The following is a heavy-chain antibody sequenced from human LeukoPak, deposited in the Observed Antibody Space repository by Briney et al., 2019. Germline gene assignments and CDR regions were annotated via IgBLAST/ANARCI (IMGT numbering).Heavy chain of an antibody. Sequence: SETLSLTCTVSGGSISTSNSFSAWIRHPPGNGLGWIGPISYSGITHYSPSLKGRVTISVDTSKNQFSLKLSSVTATDTALYYCARRVYVTPQYFGGQGTRLSVST. CDR2: ISYSGIT. J-gene: IGHJ4*02. CDR1: GGSISTSNSF. CDR3: ARRVYVTPQYF. D-gene: IGHD5/OR15-5a*01. V-gene: IGHV4-39*07.